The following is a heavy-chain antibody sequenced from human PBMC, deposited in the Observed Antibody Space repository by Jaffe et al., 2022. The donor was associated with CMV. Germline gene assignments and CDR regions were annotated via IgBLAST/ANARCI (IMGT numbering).Heavy chain of an antibody. V-gene: IGHV3-48*03. D-gene: IGHD3-22*01. J-gene: IGHJ4*02. CDR2: ISSSGTTI. Sequence: EVQLVESGGGLVQPGGSLRLSCATSGFTFSSYEMNWVRQAPGKGLEWLSYISSSGTTIHYADSVKGRFTISRDNARNSLYLHMNNLGAEDTAVYYCAREDDSSGYHYGVCDSWGQGTLVTVSS. CDR1: GFTFSSYE. CDR3: AREDDSSGYHYGVCDS.